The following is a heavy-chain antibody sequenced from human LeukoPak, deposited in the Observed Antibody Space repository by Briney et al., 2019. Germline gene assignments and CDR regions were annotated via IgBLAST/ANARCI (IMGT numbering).Heavy chain of an antibody. J-gene: IGHJ5*02. D-gene: IGHD6-19*01. CDR2: IYTSGST. Sequence: SETLSLTCTVSGGSISNYYWSWIRQPAGKGLEWIGRIYTSGSTNYNPSLKSRVTISVDTSKNQFSLKLSSVTAADTAVYYCARHRERSSGFLRGFRIENWFDPWGQGTLVTVSS. CDR3: ARHRERSSGFLRGFRIENWFDP. CDR1: GGSISNYY. V-gene: IGHV4-4*07.